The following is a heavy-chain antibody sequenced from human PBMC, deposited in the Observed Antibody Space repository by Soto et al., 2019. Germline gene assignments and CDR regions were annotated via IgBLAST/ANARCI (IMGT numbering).Heavy chain of an antibody. D-gene: IGHD5-12*01. CDR1: GGSLSGYY. V-gene: IGHV4-34*01. CDR2: IKDGGYT. Sequence: SETLSLTCAVNGGSLSGYYWSWIRQPPGKGLEWIGEIKDGGYTNYSPSLKSRATISSDTSNNQFSLRLNSVTAADTGLYYCARGQEGVVATHWDQGALVT. CDR3: ARGQEGVVATH. J-gene: IGHJ4*02.